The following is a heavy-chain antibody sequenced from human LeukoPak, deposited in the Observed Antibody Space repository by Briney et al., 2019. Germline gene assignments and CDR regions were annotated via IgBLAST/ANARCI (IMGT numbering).Heavy chain of an antibody. V-gene: IGHV4-34*01. Sequence: SETLSLTCAVYGGSFSGYYWSWIRQPPGKGLDWIGEINHSGSTNYNPSLKSRVTISVDTSKNQFSLKLTSVTAADTAVYYCARGRTTMVRDNWFDPWGQGTLVTVSS. CDR3: ARGRTTMVRDNWFDP. J-gene: IGHJ5*02. CDR2: INHSGST. D-gene: IGHD3-10*01. CDR1: GGSFSGYY.